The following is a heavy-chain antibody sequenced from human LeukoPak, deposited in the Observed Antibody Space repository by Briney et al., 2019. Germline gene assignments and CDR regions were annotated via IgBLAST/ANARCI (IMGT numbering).Heavy chain of an antibody. CDR3: ARETLYGSGESWFDP. CDR1: GGSISSSSYY. Sequence: SETLSLTCTVSGGSISSSSYYWGWIRQPPGTGLEWVGSIYYSGSTYYNPSLKSRVTISVDKSKNQFSLKLSSVTAADTAVYYCARETLYGSGESWFDPWGQGTLVTVSS. J-gene: IGHJ5*02. V-gene: IGHV4-39*02. CDR2: IYYSGST. D-gene: IGHD3-10*01.